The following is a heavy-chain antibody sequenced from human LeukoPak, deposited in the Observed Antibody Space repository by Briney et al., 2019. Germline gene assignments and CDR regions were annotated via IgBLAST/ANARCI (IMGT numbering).Heavy chain of an antibody. V-gene: IGHV4-31*11. CDR2: IYYSGST. Sequence: PSETLSLTCAVYGGSFSGYYWSWIRQHPGKGLEWIGYIYYSGSTYYNPSLKSRVTISVDTSKNQFSLKLSSVTAADTAVYYCAREGGNWNDDWFDPWGQGTLVSVSS. D-gene: IGHD1-20*01. CDR3: AREGGNWNDDWFDP. CDR1: GGSFSGYY. J-gene: IGHJ5*02.